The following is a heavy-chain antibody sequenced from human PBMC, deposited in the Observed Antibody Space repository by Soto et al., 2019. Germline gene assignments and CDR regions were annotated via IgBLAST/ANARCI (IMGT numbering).Heavy chain of an antibody. CDR3: ARVSSSGPPVYYFDY. J-gene: IGHJ4*02. D-gene: IGHD3-22*01. V-gene: IGHV4-59*01. Sequence: PSETLSLTCTVAGGSSSSYYWSWIRQPPGKGLEWIGYIYYSGSTNYNPSLKSRVTISVDTSKNQFSLKLSSVTAADTAVYYCARVSSSGPPVYYFDYWGQGTLVTVSS. CDR2: IYYSGST. CDR1: GGSSSSYY.